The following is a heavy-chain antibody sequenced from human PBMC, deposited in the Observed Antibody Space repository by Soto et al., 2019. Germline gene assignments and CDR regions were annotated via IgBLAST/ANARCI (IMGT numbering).Heavy chain of an antibody. D-gene: IGHD3-16*01. CDR1: GFTFIYCA. J-gene: IGHJ4*02. CDR3: AKIHHWWSLRSDY. Sequence: EVQLLESGGGLVQPGGSLRLSCTASGFTFIYCAMTWVRQTPGKGLEWVSTITGSGDRTSYSDSVEGRFTISRDNSNNALYLQMNSLRVEDTALYYCAKIHHWWSLRSDYFGLGTLVTVSS. V-gene: IGHV3-23*01. CDR2: ITGSGDRT.